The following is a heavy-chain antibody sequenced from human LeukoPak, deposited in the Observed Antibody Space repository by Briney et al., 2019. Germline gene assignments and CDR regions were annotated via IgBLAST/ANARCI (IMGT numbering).Heavy chain of an antibody. CDR3: ARDPGSGYFL. CDR2: ISYDENDK. CDR1: DFLFSLYA. V-gene: IGHV3-30*03. D-gene: IGHD3-3*01. J-gene: IGHJ6*02. Sequence: GGSLGLSCAASDFLFSLYAIHWVRQAPGKGLEWVAVISYDENDKYYADSVKGRFTISRDNSKNTLFLQMNNLRAEDTAVYYCARDPGSGYFLWGQGTTVTVSS.